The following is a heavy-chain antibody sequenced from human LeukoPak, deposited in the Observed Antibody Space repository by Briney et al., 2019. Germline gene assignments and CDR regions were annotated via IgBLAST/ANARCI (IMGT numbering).Heavy chain of an antibody. CDR3: ARGSSGWYVPYYFDY. CDR1: GGSVSSYY. CDR2: IHYSGST. D-gene: IGHD6-19*01. J-gene: IGHJ4*02. V-gene: IGHV4-59*02. Sequence: SETLSLTCTVSGGSVSSYYWSWIRQPPGKGLEWIGYIHYSGSTNYNPSLKSRVTISVDTSKNQFSLKLSSVTAADTAVYYCARGSSGWYVPYYFDYWGQGTLVTVSS.